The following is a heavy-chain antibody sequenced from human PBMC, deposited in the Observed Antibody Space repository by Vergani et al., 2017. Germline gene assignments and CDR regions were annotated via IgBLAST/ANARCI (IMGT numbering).Heavy chain of an antibody. V-gene: IGHV4-30-2*01. CDR1: GDSITNGGFS. J-gene: IGHJ6*04. Sequence: QLQLQESGSGLVKPSQTLSLTCAVSGDSITNGGFSWNWIRQPPGKGPEWIGYIFPSGNSDYNPSLNNRVSISLDKSKNQFSLWVNSVTAADTAVYFCARASLRALVGYYYCMDVWGKGKTVVVSS. CDR3: ARASLRALVGYYYCMDV. CDR2: IFPSGNS.